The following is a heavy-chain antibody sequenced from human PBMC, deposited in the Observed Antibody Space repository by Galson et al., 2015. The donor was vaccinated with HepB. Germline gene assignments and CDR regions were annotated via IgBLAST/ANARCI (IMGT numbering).Heavy chain of an antibody. V-gene: IGHV3-48*02. D-gene: IGHD6-13*01. CDR2: ISSSSSTI. J-gene: IGHJ1*01. CDR3: ARDSVLGYSSSWYRGGFQH. Sequence: SLRLSCAASGFTFSSYSMNWVRQAPGKGLEWVSYISSSSSTIYYADSVKGRFTISRDNAKNSLYLQMNSLRDEDTAVYYCARDSVLGYSSSWYRGGFQHWGQGTLVTVSS. CDR1: GFTFSSYS.